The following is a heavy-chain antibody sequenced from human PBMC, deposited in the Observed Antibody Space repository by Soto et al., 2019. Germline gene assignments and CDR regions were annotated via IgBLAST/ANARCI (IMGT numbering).Heavy chain of an antibody. V-gene: IGHV2-5*02. CDR2: IYCDDDK. J-gene: IGHJ1*01. CDR1: GFSLSTSGVG. CDR3: AHKGDGYRGFKH. D-gene: IGHD5-12*01. Sequence: QITLKESGPTLVKPTQTLTLTCPLSGFSLSTSGVGVGWIRQPPGKALEWLALIYCDDDKRYSPFLKSRRTITKDSCKNQVVPTLTLTDTVDTAKYYCAHKGDGYRGFKHWCGGTLDTDS.